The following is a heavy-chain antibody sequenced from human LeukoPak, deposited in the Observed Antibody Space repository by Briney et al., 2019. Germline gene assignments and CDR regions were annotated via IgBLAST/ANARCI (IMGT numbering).Heavy chain of an antibody. CDR2: IIISSSTI. CDR1: GFTFSDFS. D-gene: IGHD3-22*01. J-gene: IGHJ4*02. CDR3: ARGRGYYDSSGYYHPVY. Sequence: AGGSVRLPCGACGFTFSDFSVNGVPGAPGKGVEWVSYIIISSSTINYADSVKGRFTTSRNNVKNSLYLQMNSLRDEDTAVYYCARGRGYYDSSGYYHPVYWGQGTLVTVSS. V-gene: IGHV3-48*02.